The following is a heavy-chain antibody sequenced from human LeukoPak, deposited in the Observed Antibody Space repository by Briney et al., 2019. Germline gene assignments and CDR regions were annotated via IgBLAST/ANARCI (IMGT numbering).Heavy chain of an antibody. V-gene: IGHV3-30-3*01. CDR2: ISYDGSNK. D-gene: IGHD2-2*01. CDR3: AKEGYCSSTSCFYGMDV. CDR1: GFTFSSYA. J-gene: IGHJ6*02. Sequence: GRSLRLSCAASGFTFSSYAMHWVRQAPGKGLEWVAVISYDGSNKYYADSVKGRFTISRDNSKNTLYLQMNSLRAEDTAVYYCAKEGYCSSTSCFYGMDVWGQGTTVTVSS.